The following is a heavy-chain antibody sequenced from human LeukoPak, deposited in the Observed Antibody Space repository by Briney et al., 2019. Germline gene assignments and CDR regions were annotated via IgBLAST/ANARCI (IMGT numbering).Heavy chain of an antibody. CDR1: GFTFSSYC. J-gene: IGHJ4*02. Sequence: SGGSLRLSCAASGFTFSSYCMSWVCQAPGKGLEWVANIKQDGSEKNYVDSVKGRFTISRDNAKSSLYLQMNSLRVEDTALYYCAVIVAAGTGGFDSWGQGTLVTVSS. CDR3: AVIVAAGTGGFDS. D-gene: IGHD6-13*01. V-gene: IGHV3-7*01. CDR2: IKQDGSEK.